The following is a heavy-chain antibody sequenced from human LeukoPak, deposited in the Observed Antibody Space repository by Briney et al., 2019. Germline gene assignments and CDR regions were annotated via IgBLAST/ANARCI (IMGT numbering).Heavy chain of an antibody. CDR3: ARIYDSSGYYPLDY. J-gene: IGHJ4*02. CDR2: IYYGGST. Sequence: SETLSLTCTVSGGSISSGGYYWSWIRQRPGKGLEWIGYIYYGGSTYYNPSLKSRVTISVDTSKNQFSLKLSSVTAADTAVYYCARIYDSSGYYPLDYWGQGTLVTVSS. V-gene: IGHV4-31*03. D-gene: IGHD3-22*01. CDR1: GGSISSGGYY.